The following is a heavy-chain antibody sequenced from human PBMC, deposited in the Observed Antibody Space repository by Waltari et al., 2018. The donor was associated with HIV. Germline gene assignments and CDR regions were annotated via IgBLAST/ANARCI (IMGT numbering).Heavy chain of an antibody. CDR1: GFTFSSYE. Sequence: EVQLVESGGGLVQPGGSLRLSCAASGFTFSSYEMNWVRQAPGKGLEWVSYISSSGSTIYYADSVKGRFTISRDNAKNSLYLLMNSLRAEDTAVYYCARDRTQAFDIWGQGTMVTVSS. CDR3: ARDRTQAFDI. J-gene: IGHJ3*02. CDR2: ISSSGSTI. V-gene: IGHV3-48*03.